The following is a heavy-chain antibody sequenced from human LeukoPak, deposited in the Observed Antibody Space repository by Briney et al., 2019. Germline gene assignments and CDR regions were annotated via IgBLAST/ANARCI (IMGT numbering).Heavy chain of an antibody. CDR3: ARDRRYCSGGSCQPFDY. D-gene: IGHD2-15*01. Sequence: GASVKVSCKASGYTFTGYCMHWVRQAPGQGLEWMGWINPNSGGTNYAQKFQGRVTMTRDTSISSAYMELSRLRSDDTAVYYCARDRRYCSGGSCQPFDYWGQGTLVTVSS. CDR1: GYTFTGYC. V-gene: IGHV1-2*02. J-gene: IGHJ4*02. CDR2: INPNSGGT.